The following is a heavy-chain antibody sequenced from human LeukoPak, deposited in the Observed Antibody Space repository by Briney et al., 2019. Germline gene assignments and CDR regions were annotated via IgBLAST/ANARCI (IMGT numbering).Heavy chain of an antibody. Sequence: SQTLSLTCAISGDSVSSNSAAWNWLRQSPSRGLEWLGRAYYMSKWFDDYAVSVKSRITINPDTSKNQFSLKLSSVTAADTAVYYCARVDPDSSSTLEVFDYWGQGTLVTVSS. D-gene: IGHD6-6*01. CDR1: GDSVSSNSAA. CDR3: ARVDPDSSSTLEVFDY. V-gene: IGHV6-1*01. J-gene: IGHJ4*02. CDR2: AYYMSKWFD.